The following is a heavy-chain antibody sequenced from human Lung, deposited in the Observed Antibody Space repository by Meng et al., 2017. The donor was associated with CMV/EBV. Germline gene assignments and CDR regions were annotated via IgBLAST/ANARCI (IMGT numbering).Heavy chain of an antibody. V-gene: IGHV4-39*01. J-gene: IGHJ4*02. D-gene: IGHD3-22*01. Sequence: SXTLSLXCTVSGGSISSSSYYWGWIRQPPGKGLEWIGSIYYSGSTYYNPSLKSRATISVDTSKNQFSLKLSSVTAADTAVYYCARQGSVYYYDSSGQSPDYWXQGTLVTVSS. CDR1: GGSISSSSYY. CDR2: IYYSGST. CDR3: ARQGSVYYYDSSGQSPDY.